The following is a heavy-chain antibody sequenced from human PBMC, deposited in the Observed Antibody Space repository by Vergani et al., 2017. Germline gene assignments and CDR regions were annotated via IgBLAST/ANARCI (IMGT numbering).Heavy chain of an antibody. CDR2: INYSGST. Sequence: QLQLRESGPGLVKPLETLSLTCTVSGGSISSSGYYWDWIRQSPGKGLEWIGSINYSGSTHYNPSLKSRVTISVDTSKNQFSLKLSSVTAADTAVYYCSRRASRVSMVRVVTAMDVWGQGTTVTVSS. CDR1: GGSISSSGYY. CDR3: SRRASRVSMVRVVTAMDV. D-gene: IGHD3-10*01. V-gene: IGHV4-39*01. J-gene: IGHJ6*02.